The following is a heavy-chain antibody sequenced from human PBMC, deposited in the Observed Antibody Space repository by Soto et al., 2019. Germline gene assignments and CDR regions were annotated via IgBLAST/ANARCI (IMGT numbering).Heavy chain of an antibody. V-gene: IGHV4-39*01. Sequence: SDALSPTSNNSGIPMRNTDYFWAWVRQPPGKGLEWIASIHYGGNAYYSPSLTTRVTISRDTSKNRVSLELRSVTAADTAVYYCARVNVTLDLWGQG. CDR1: GIPMRNTDYF. D-gene: IGHD2-21*02. CDR2: IHYGGNA. CDR3: ARVNVTLDL. J-gene: IGHJ1*01.